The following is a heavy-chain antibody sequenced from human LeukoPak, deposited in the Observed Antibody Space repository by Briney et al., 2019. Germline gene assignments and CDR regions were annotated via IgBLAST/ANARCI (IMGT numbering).Heavy chain of an antibody. CDR3: ARGRYHHYGFEY. Sequence: PSETLSLTCTVSGGSISSYYWIWIRQPPGKELEWIGDLYCRGTPHYHPSFKRRVKMSVDTYKHQLSLKSNSMTAADTDVYFCARGRYHHYGFEYWGQGTLVTVSS. V-gene: IGHV4-59*01. CDR1: GGSISSYY. J-gene: IGHJ4*02. D-gene: IGHD4-17*01. CDR2: LYCRGTP.